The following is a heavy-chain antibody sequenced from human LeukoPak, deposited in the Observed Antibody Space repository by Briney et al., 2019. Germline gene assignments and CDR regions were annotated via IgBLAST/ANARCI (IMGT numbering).Heavy chain of an antibody. J-gene: IGHJ4*02. D-gene: IGHD6-13*01. CDR1: GGSISSYY. CDR3: ARHGGSSSWYRPFDY. V-gene: IGHV4-59*08. CDR2: IYYSGST. Sequence: KSSETLSLTCTVSGGSISSYYWSWIRQPPGKGLEWIGYIYYSGSTNYNPSLKSRVTISVDTSKNQFSLKLSSVTAAGTAVYYCARHGGSSSWYRPFDYWGQGTLVTVSS.